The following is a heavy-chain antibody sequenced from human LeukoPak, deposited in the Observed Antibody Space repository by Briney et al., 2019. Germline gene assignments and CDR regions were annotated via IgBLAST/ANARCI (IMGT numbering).Heavy chain of an antibody. Sequence: GGSLRLSCAGSGFIFNNYAMHWVRQPPGKGLGWVSGISWNSGSIDYADSVKGRFTISRDNAKNSLYLQMNSLRAEDTALYYCARTGGEGYFDYWGQGTLVTVSS. CDR2: ISWNSGSI. J-gene: IGHJ4*02. V-gene: IGHV3-9*01. CDR3: ARTGGEGYFDY. D-gene: IGHD2-21*01. CDR1: GFIFNNYA.